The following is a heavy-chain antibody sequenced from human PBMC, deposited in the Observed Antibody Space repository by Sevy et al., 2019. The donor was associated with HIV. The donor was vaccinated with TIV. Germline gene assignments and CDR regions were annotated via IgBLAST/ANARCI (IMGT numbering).Heavy chain of an antibody. CDR2: INPNSGGT. J-gene: IGHJ4*02. Sequence: ASVKVSCKASGYIFIDYYMHWVRQAPGQGLEWMGRINPNSGGTNYTQKFQGRVTMTRDTSITTVYMELSSQRSDDTAVYYCVRVSFRNYFDHWGQGTLVTVSS. CDR1: GYIFIDYY. CDR3: VRVSFRNYFDH. V-gene: IGHV1-2*06.